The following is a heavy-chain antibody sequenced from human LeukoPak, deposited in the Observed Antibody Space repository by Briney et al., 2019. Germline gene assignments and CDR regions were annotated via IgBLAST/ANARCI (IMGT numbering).Heavy chain of an antibody. CDR3: ARESSSGWRFFDP. Sequence: TSETLSLTCTVSGGSISSYYWSWIRQPPGKGLDWIGYIYYSGSTNYNPSLKSRVTISVDTSKNQFSLKLSSVTAADTAVYYCARESSSGWRFFDPWGQGTLVTVSS. CDR1: GGSISSYY. CDR2: IYYSGST. J-gene: IGHJ5*02. V-gene: IGHV4-59*01. D-gene: IGHD6-19*01.